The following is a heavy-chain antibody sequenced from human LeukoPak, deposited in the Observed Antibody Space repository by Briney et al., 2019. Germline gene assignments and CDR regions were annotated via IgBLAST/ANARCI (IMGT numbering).Heavy chain of an antibody. V-gene: IGHV3-48*02. D-gene: IGHD2-2*01. Sequence: GGSLRLSCAASGFTFSSYSMNWVRQAPGKGLEWVSYISSSSSTIYYADSVKGRFTISRDNAKNSLYLQMNSLRDEDTAVYYCARVPDIVVVPAEYCFDYWGQGTLVTVSS. J-gene: IGHJ4*02. CDR2: ISSSSSTI. CDR1: GFTFSSYS. CDR3: ARVPDIVVVPAEYCFDY.